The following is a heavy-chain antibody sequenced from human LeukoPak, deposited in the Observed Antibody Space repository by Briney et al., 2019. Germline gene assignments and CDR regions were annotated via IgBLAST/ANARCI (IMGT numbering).Heavy chain of an antibody. CDR1: GFTFSGSA. D-gene: IGHD5-18*01. CDR3: TENVDTAMVEFDY. J-gene: IGHJ4*02. V-gene: IGHV3-73*01. CDR2: IRSKANSYAT. Sequence: PGGSLRLSCAASGFTFSGSAVHWVRQASGKGLEWVGRIRSKANSYATAYVASGKGRFTISRDDSKNTAYLQMNSLKTEDTAVYYCTENVDTAMVEFDYWGQGTLVTVSS.